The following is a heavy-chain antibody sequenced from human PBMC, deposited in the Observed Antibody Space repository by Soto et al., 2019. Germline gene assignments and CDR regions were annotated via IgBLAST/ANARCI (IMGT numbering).Heavy chain of an antibody. CDR3: ARDGGRHSGGIDY. CDR1: GGTFSSYS. V-gene: IGHV1-69*01. J-gene: IGHJ4*02. D-gene: IGHD1-26*01. Sequence: QVQLVQSGAEVKKPGSSVKVSCKASGGTFSSYSINWVRQAPGQGLEWMGEIIPIFGTANYAQKCQGRVTITADESTSTAYLELSSLRYEYTAVYYCARDGGRHSGGIDYWGQGTLVTVSS. CDR2: IIPIFGTA.